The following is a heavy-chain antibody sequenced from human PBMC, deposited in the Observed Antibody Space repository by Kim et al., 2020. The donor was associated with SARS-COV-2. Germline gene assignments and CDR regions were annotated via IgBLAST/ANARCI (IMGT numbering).Heavy chain of an antibody. V-gene: IGHV4-4*07. D-gene: IGHD3-3*01. CDR3: ARSLGIFGVDTYGMDV. CDR2: IYTSGST. Sequence: SETLSLTCTVSGGSISSYYWSWIRQPAGKGLEWIGRIYTSGSTNYNPSLKSRVTMSVDTSKNQFSLKLSSVTAADTAVYYCARSLGIFGVDTYGMDVWGQGTTVTVSS. CDR1: GGSISSYY. J-gene: IGHJ6*02.